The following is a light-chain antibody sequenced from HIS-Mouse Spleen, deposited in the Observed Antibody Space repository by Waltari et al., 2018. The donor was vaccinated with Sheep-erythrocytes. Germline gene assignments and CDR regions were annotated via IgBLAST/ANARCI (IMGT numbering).Light chain of an antibody. CDR2: QDS. CDR1: KLGDKY. J-gene: IGLJ2*01. CDR3: KAWDSSTAV. V-gene: IGLV3-1*01. Sequence: SYELTQPPSVSVSPGQTASITCSGDKLGDKYACWYQQKPGQSPVLVIYQDSKRPSGIPGRVSGSNSGNTATLTISGTQAMDEADYYCKAWDSSTAVFGGGTKLTVL.